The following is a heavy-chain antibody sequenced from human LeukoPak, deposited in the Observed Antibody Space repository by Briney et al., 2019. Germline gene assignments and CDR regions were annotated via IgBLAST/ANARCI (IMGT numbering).Heavy chain of an antibody. D-gene: IGHD2-21*02. Sequence: SVKVCCKASGYTFTSYGISWVRQAPGQGLEWMGWISAYNGNTNYAQKLQGRVTMTTDTSTSTAYMELRSLRSDDTAVYYCARSISYRSGDPGHNWFDPWGQGTLVTVSS. V-gene: IGHV1-18*01. CDR3: ARSISYRSGDPGHNWFDP. CDR2: ISAYNGNT. J-gene: IGHJ5*02. CDR1: GYTFTSYG.